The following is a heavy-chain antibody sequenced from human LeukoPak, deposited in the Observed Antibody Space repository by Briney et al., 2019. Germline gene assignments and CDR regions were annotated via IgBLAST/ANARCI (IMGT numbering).Heavy chain of an antibody. CDR3: ASRGGFGESY. D-gene: IGHD3-10*01. CDR1: GGSFSGYY. J-gene: IGHJ4*02. Sequence: SETLSLTCAVYGGSFSGYYWSWIRQPPGEGLEWIGEINHSGSTNYNPSLKSRVTISVDTSKNQFSLKLSSVTAADTAVYFCASRGGFGESYWGQGTLVTVSS. V-gene: IGHV4-34*01. CDR2: INHSGST.